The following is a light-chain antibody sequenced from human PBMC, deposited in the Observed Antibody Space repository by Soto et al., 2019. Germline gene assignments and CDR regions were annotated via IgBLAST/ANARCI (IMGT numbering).Light chain of an antibody. CDR2: DVS. Sequence: QSALTQPRSVSGSPGQSVTISCTGTSSDVGGYNYVSWYQQHPDKAPKLMIYDVSKRPSGVPDRFSGSKSGNTASLTISGLQAEYEADYYCCSYAGSYSYVFGTGTKLTVL. CDR1: SSDVGGYNY. J-gene: IGLJ1*01. CDR3: CSYAGSYSYV. V-gene: IGLV2-11*01.